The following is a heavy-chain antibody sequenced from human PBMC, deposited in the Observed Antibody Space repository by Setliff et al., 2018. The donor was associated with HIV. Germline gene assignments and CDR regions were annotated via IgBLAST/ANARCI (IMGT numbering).Heavy chain of an antibody. CDR1: GFTFSSYG. Sequence: PGGSLRLSCAASGFTFSSYGMHWVRQAPGQGLEWVAVIWYDGSNKYYADSVKGRFTISRDNSKNTLYLQMNSLRAEDTAVYYCAKDLGGTTAHYWGQGTLVTVSS. CDR2: IWYDGSNK. J-gene: IGHJ4*02. D-gene: IGHD1-7*01. V-gene: IGHV3-33*06. CDR3: AKDLGGTTAHY.